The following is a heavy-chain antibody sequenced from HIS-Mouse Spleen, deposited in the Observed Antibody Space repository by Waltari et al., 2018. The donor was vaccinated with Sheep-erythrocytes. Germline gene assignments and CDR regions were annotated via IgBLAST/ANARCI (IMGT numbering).Heavy chain of an antibody. CDR3: ARDEGTYYDFWSGYPPSYYFDY. V-gene: IGHV4-39*07. CDR1: GGSISSSSYY. Sequence: QLQLQESGPGLVKPSETLSLTCTVSGGSISSSSYYWGWIRQPPGKGLGWVGSIYYSGITYYNPSPKGRVTISVDTSKNRFSLKLSYVTAADTAVYYCARDEGTYYDFWSGYPPSYYFDYWGQGTLVTVSS. D-gene: IGHD3-3*01. CDR2: IYYSGIT. J-gene: IGHJ4*02.